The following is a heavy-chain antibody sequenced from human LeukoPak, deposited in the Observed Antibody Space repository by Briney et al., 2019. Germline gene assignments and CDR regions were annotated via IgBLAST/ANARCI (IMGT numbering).Heavy chain of an antibody. J-gene: IGHJ4*02. Sequence: SETLSLTCAVYGGSFSGYYWSWIRQPPGKGLEWIGEINHSGSTNYNPSLKSRVTTSVDTSKNQFSLKLSSVTAADTAVYYCARGPAVSYYYDSSGYPFDYWGQGTLVTVSS. V-gene: IGHV4-34*01. CDR2: INHSGST. D-gene: IGHD3-22*01. CDR1: GGSFSGYY. CDR3: ARGPAVSYYYDSSGYPFDY.